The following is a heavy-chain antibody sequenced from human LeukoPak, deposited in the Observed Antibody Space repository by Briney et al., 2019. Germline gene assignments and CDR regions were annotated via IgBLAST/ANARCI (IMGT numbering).Heavy chain of an antibody. CDR2: IYTSGST. CDR1: GGSISAYY. D-gene: IGHD3-22*01. Sequence: SETLSLTCTVSGGSISAYYWSWIRQPAGKGLEWIGRIYTSGSTNYNPSLKSRVTMSVDTSKNQFSLKLSSVTAADTAVYCCARDPHSSGYYYSDYWGQGTLVTVSS. CDR3: ARDPHSSGYYYSDY. J-gene: IGHJ4*02. V-gene: IGHV4-4*07.